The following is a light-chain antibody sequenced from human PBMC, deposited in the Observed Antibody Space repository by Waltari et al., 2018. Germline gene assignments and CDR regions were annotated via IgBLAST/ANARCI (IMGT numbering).Light chain of an antibody. Sequence: DIVVTQSPDSVAVSLGERATINCKSSQSVLYSSNNMNYLAWYQQKPGQPPRLLIYWASTRESGVPDRFSSSGSGTDFTLTINTLQAEDMAVYYCQQYYSTPPAFGQGTRVEI. CDR2: WAS. J-gene: IGKJ1*01. V-gene: IGKV4-1*01. CDR3: QQYYSTPPA. CDR1: QSVLYSSNNMNY.